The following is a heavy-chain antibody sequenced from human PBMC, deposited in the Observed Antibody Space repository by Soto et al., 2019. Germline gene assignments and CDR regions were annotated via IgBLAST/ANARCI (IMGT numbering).Heavy chain of an antibody. D-gene: IGHD3-10*01. CDR1: GFTFSSYG. CDR2: ISYDGSNK. J-gene: IGHJ5*02. CDR3: AKGKITMVRGVIRNWFDP. Sequence: GGSLRLSCAASGFTFSSYGMHWVRQAPGKGLEWVAVISYDGSNKYYADSVKGRFTISRDNSKNTLYLQMNSLRAEDTAVYYCAKGKITMVRGVIRNWFDPWGQGTLVTVSS. V-gene: IGHV3-30*18.